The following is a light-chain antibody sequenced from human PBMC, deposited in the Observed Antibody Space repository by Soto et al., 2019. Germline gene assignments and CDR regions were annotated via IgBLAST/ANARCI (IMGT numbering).Light chain of an antibody. CDR2: GAS. Sequence: EIVLTQSPATLSVSPGERATLSCRASQNVAINLAWYQQKPGQAPRLLIYGASDRATGIPARFSGSGSGTEITLTISSLLSEDVAVYYCQQYHNWPPVTFGQGTRLEIK. V-gene: IGKV3-15*01. J-gene: IGKJ5*01. CDR3: QQYHNWPPVT. CDR1: QNVAIN.